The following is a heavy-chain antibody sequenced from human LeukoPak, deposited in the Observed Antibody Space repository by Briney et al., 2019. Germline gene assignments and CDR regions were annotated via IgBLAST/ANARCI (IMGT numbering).Heavy chain of an antibody. CDR3: ARGMYYYDSRGYYFDY. Sequence: GGSLRLSCAASGFTFSSYSMNWVRQAPGKGLEWVSSISSSSSYIYYADSVKGRFTISRDNAKNSLYLQMNSLRAEDTAVYYCARGMYYYDSRGYYFDYWGQGTLVTVSS. J-gene: IGHJ4*02. D-gene: IGHD3-22*01. CDR1: GFTFSSYS. CDR2: ISSSSSYI. V-gene: IGHV3-21*01.